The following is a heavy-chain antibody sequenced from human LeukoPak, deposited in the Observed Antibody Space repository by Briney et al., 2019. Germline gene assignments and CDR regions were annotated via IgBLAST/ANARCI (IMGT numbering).Heavy chain of an antibody. Sequence: ASVKVSCKTSGFTFTSYCIDWVRQAPGQGLEWMGIINPSGGSTSYAQKFQGRVTMTRDTSTSTVYMELSSLRSEDTAVYYCARGASIYYYMDVWGKGTTVTVSS. CDR2: INPSGGST. CDR3: ARGASIYYYMDV. D-gene: IGHD5-12*01. CDR1: GFTFTSYC. J-gene: IGHJ6*03. V-gene: IGHV1-46*01.